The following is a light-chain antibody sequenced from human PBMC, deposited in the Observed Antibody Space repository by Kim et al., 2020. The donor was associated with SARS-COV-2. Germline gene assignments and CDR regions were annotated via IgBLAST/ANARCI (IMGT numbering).Light chain of an antibody. CDR1: SSDIGSYNR. CDR2: EVS. Sequence: QSALTQPPSVSGSPGQSVTISCTGTSSDIGSYNRVSWYQQPPGSAPKLIIYEVSERPSGVPDRFSASKSGNTASLTISGLQAEDEADYYCTSYVSGGTYVFGTGTKVTVL. CDR3: TSYVSGGTYV. J-gene: IGLJ1*01. V-gene: IGLV2-18*02.